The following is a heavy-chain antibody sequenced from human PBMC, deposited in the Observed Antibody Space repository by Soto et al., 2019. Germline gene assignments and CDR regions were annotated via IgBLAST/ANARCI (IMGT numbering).Heavy chain of an antibody. J-gene: IGHJ5*02. CDR3: ARAGYTHWFDP. D-gene: IGHD6-13*01. V-gene: IGHV4-59*01. CDR2: IYYSGST. Sequence: SETLSLTCTVSGGSISSYYWSWIRQPPGKGLEWIGYIYYSGSTNYNPSLKSRVTISVDTSKNQFSLKLSSVTAAGTAVYYCARAGYTHWFDPWGQGTLVTVCS. CDR1: GGSISSYY.